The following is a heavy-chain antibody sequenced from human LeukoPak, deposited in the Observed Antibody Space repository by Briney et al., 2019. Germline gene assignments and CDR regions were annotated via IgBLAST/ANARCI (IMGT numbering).Heavy chain of an antibody. V-gene: IGHV4-38-2*02. Sequence: PSETLSLTCTVSGYSVSSGYYWGWIRQPPGKGLGWIGSMYHSGDTYYNPSLKSRVTISVDTSKNQLSLKLSSVTAAETAVYYCARSKAHLSTSWYGTWFDPWGQGTLVTVSP. J-gene: IGHJ5*02. D-gene: IGHD2-2*01. CDR3: ARSKAHLSTSWYGTWFDP. CDR1: GYSVSSGYY. CDR2: MYHSGDT.